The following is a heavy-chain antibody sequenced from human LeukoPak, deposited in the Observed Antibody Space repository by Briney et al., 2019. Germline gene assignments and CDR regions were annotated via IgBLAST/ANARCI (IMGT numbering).Heavy chain of an antibody. D-gene: IGHD6-13*01. J-gene: IGHJ4*02. V-gene: IGHV4-39*01. CDR1: GGSISSSSYY. CDR2: IYNSAGT. Sequence: SETLSLTCTVSGGSISSSSYYWGWIRQPPGKGLEWIGSIYNSAGTYYTPSLKSRVTMSVDTSKNQFSLKLSPVTAADTAVYDCARQGIEGYWGRGTLVTVSS. CDR3: ARQGIEGY.